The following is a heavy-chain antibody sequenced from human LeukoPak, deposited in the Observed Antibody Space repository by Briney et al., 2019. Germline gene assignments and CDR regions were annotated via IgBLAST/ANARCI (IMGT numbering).Heavy chain of an antibody. CDR3: TRGHSGSHQRTDAFDI. J-gene: IGHJ3*02. V-gene: IGHV3-21*01. CDR1: GFTFSSYS. CDR2: IDVDGRYI. D-gene: IGHD1-26*01. Sequence: GGSLRLSCAASGFTFSSYSMNWVRQAPGKGLEWVSSIDVDGRYIYYADSLKGRFTVSRNNAQNSLFLQMNSLRADDTAVYYCTRGHSGSHQRTDAFDIWGQGTMVIVSS.